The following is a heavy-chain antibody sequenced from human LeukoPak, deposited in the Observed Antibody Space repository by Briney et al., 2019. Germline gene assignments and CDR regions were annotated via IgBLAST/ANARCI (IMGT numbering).Heavy chain of an antibody. CDR3: ARDFYDSSGYNRFDY. Sequence: GGSLRLSCAASGFSFINYNMHWVRQAPGEGLEWVSSISSSSTYIYYADSMKGRFTISRDNAKNSLYLQMNSLRAEDTAVYYCARDFYDSSGYNRFDYWGQGTLVTVSS. D-gene: IGHD3-22*01. V-gene: IGHV3-21*01. J-gene: IGHJ4*02. CDR2: ISSSSTYI. CDR1: GFSFINYN.